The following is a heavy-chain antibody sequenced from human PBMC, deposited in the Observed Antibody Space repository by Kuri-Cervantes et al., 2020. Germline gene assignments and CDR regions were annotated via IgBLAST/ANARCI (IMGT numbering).Heavy chain of an antibody. CDR3: ARGQANYYDSSGYYYGHAFDT. CDR1: GGSISSGGYS. V-gene: IGHV4-30-2*01. Sequence: LRLSCAVSGGSISSGGYSWSWIRQPPGKGLEWIGYIYHSGSTYYNPSLKSRVTISVDRSKNQFSLKLSSVTAADTAVYYCARGQANYYDSSGYYYGHAFDTWGQGTMVTVSS. D-gene: IGHD3-22*01. CDR2: IYHSGST. J-gene: IGHJ3*02.